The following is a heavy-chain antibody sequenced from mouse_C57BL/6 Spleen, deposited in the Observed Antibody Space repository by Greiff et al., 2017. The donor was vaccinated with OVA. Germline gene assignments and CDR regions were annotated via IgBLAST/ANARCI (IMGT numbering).Heavy chain of an antibody. CDR1: GYTFTSYW. CDR2: IYPSDSET. D-gene: IGHD2-3*01. Sequence: QVQLQQPGAELVRPGSSVKLSCKASGYTFTSYWMDWVKQRPGQGLEWIGNIYPSDSETHYNQKFKDKATLTVDKSSSTAYMQLSSLTSEDSAVYYCARDGYYLYFDYWGQGTTLTVSS. V-gene: IGHV1-61*01. CDR3: ARDGYYLYFDY. J-gene: IGHJ2*01.